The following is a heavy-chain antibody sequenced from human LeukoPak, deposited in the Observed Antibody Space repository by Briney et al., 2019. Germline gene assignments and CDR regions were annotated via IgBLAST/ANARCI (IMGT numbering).Heavy chain of an antibody. J-gene: IGHJ4*02. CDR2: ISYDGSNK. CDR3: ARADGGNPFDY. D-gene: IGHD4-23*01. V-gene: IGHV3-30*03. CDR1: GFTFSSYG. Sequence: SLRLSCAASGFTFSSYGMHWVRQAPGKGLEWVAVISYDGSNKYYADSVKGRFTISRDNSKNTLYLQMNSLRAEDTAVYYCARADGGNPFDYWGQGTLVTVSS.